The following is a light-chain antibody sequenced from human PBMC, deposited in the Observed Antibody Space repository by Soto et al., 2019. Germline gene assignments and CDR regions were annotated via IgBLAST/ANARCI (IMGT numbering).Light chain of an antibody. J-gene: IGKJ2*01. V-gene: IGKV3-20*01. CDR1: QSVSSRY. CDR3: QQYGGSPLYT. CDR2: AAS. Sequence: EIVLTQSPGTLSLSPGERATLSCRASQSVSSRYLAWYQQKPGQAPRLLIYAASSRATGTPDRFSGSGSGTDFTLTINRLKPEDFALYYCQQYGGSPLYTFGQGTKLEIK.